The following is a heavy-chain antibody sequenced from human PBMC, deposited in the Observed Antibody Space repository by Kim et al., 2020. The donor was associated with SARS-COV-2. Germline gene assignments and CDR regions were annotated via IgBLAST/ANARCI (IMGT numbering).Heavy chain of an antibody. D-gene: IGHD6-19*01. CDR3: ARARDSSGWYGPGY. Sequence: NPSLKSLFTISVDTSKTQFSLKLSSVTAADTAVYYCARARDSSGWYGPGYWGQGTLVTVSS. J-gene: IGHJ4*02. V-gene: IGHV4-39*01.